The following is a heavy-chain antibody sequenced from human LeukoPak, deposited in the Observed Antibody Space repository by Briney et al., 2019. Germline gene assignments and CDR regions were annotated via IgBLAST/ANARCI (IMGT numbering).Heavy chain of an antibody. D-gene: IGHD2-21*01. V-gene: IGHV3-15*01. J-gene: IGHJ4*02. CDR1: GFTFSNVW. Sequence: GGSLRLSCAASGFTFSNVWMSWVRQVPGKGLEWVGRIRRKTDGETTDHAAPVKGRFTISRDDSKNTLYLQMNGLKTEDTAVYYCVTDLVIKGYFDYWGQGALVTVSS. CDR2: IRRKTDGETT. CDR3: VTDLVIKGYFDY.